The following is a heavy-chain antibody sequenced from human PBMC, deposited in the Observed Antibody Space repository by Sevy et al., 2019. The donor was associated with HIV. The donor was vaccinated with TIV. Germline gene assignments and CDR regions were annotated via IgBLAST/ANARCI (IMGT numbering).Heavy chain of an antibody. CDR1: GFTFSSYA. D-gene: IGHD3-3*01. Sequence: GGSLRLSCAASGFTFSSYAMHWVRQAPGKGLEWVAVISYDGSNKYYADSVKGRFTISRDNSKNTLYLQMNSLRAEDTAVYYCARKGRLWSGYYDDAFDIWGQGTMVTVSS. CDR3: ARKGRLWSGYYDDAFDI. J-gene: IGHJ3*02. V-gene: IGHV3-30-3*01. CDR2: ISYDGSNK.